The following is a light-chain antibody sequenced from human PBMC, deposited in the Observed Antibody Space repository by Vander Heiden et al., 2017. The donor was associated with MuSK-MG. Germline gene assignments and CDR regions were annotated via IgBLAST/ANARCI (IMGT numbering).Light chain of an antibody. Sequence: QSVLTQPASVSGSPGQSITISCTGTSSDVGRYDLVSWYQHHPGNAPQLMSYDVTKRPSGVSYRFSGSKSATTASPTISGLQAEDEAYYYCYSYASSETVVFGGGTKMTVI. CDR2: DVT. J-gene: IGLJ2*01. V-gene: IGLV2-23*02. CDR1: SSDVGRYDL. CDR3: YSYASSETVV.